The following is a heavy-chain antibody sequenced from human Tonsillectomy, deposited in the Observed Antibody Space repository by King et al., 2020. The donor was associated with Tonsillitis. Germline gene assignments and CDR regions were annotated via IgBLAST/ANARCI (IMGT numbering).Heavy chain of an antibody. Sequence: QLQESGPGLVKPSETLSLTCTVSGGSISSYYWSWIRQPAGKGLEWIGRIYTSGSTNYNPSLKSRVTMSVDTSKNQFSLKLSSVTAADTAVYYCARVRWFGSSNWFDPWGQGTLVTVSS. V-gene: IGHV4-4*07. CDR1: GGSISSYY. D-gene: IGHD3-10*01. J-gene: IGHJ5*02. CDR3: ARVRWFGSSNWFDP. CDR2: IYTSGST.